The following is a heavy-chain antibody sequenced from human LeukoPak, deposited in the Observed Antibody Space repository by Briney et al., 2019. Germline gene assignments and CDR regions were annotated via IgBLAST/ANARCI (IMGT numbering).Heavy chain of an antibody. CDR3: AGAVTHPFDY. D-gene: IGHD4-17*01. CDR2: IYYSGST. Sequence: SETLSLTCTVSGGSISSYYWSWIRQPPGKGLEWIGYIYYSGSTNYNPSLKSRVTISVDTSKNQFSLKLSSVTAADTAVYYCAGAVTHPFDYWGQGTLVTVSS. J-gene: IGHJ4*02. V-gene: IGHV4-59*01. CDR1: GGSISSYY.